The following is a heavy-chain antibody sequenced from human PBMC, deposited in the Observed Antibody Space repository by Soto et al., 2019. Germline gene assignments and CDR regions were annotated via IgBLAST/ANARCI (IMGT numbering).Heavy chain of an antibody. Sequence: GASVKVSCKASGYTFTSYAMHWVRQAPGQRLEWMGWINAGNGNTKYSQKFQGRVTITRDTSASTAYMELSSLRSEDTAVYYCARVVYSSGRYERLDAFDIWGQGTMVTVSS. CDR3: ARVVYSSGRYERLDAFDI. D-gene: IGHD6-19*01. J-gene: IGHJ3*02. CDR1: GYTFTSYA. V-gene: IGHV1-3*01. CDR2: INAGNGNT.